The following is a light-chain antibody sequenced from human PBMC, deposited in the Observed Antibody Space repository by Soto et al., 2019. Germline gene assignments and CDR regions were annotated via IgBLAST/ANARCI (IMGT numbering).Light chain of an antibody. Sequence: QSALTQPASVSGSPGQSITISCTGNSSDVGGYNYVSWYQHHPGKAPKLMIYDVSNRPSGVSNRFSGSKSGNTASLTISGLQAEDEADYYCNSFTTSSTLVFGGGTKVTVL. J-gene: IGLJ2*01. V-gene: IGLV2-14*03. CDR3: NSFTTSSTLV. CDR2: DVS. CDR1: SSDVGGYNY.